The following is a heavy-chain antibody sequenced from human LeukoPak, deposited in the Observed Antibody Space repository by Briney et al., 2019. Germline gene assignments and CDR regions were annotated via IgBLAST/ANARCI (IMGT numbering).Heavy chain of an antibody. Sequence: GRSLRLSCAASGFAFSSSGMHWVRQAPGKGLEWVALIWYDGSSKYYADSVKGRFAISRDNSKNTLYLQMNSLRAEDTVLYYCARDYGSGSYYKGYFDYWGQGTLVTVSS. CDR1: GFAFSSSG. CDR3: ARDYGSGSYYKGYFDY. D-gene: IGHD3-10*01. V-gene: IGHV3-33*01. CDR2: IWYDGSSK. J-gene: IGHJ4*02.